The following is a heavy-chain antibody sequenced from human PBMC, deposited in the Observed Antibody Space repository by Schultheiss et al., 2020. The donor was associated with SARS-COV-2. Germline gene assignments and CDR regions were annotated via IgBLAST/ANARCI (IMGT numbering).Heavy chain of an antibody. J-gene: IGHJ4*02. CDR2: INSDGSST. D-gene: IGHD3-22*01. CDR3: AREGSYYYDSSGYPDY. Sequence: GESLKISCAASGFTVSSNYMSWVRQAPGKGLEWVSRINSDGSSTNYADSVKGRFTISRDNAKNTLYLQMNSLRAEDTAVYYCAREGSYYYDSSGYPDYWGQGTLVTVSS. CDR1: GFTVSSNY. V-gene: IGHV3-74*01.